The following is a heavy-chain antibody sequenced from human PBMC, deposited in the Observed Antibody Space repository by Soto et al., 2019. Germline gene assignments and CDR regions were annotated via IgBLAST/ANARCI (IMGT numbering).Heavy chain of an antibody. CDR1: GGTFSSYA. Sequence: SVKVSCKASGGTFSSYAISWVRQAPGQGLEWMGGIIPIFGTANYAQKFQGRVTITADESTSTAYMELRSLRSDDTAVYYCARLLDTAMAPYFDYWGQGTLVTVSS. CDR3: ARLLDTAMAPYFDY. CDR2: IIPIFGTA. V-gene: IGHV1-69*13. J-gene: IGHJ4*02. D-gene: IGHD5-18*01.